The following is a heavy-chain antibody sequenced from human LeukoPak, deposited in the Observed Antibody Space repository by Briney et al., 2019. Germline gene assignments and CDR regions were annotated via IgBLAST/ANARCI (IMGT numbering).Heavy chain of an antibody. D-gene: IGHD3-22*01. J-gene: IGHJ4*02. Sequence: PSETLSLTCTVSGGSISSYYWSWIRQPPGKGLEWIGYIYYSGSTNYNPSPKSRVTISVDTSKNQFSLKLSSVTAADTAVYYCARVGYDSSGYVGTYYFDYWGQGTLVTVSS. CDR1: GGSISSYY. CDR2: IYYSGST. CDR3: ARVGYDSSGYVGTYYFDY. V-gene: IGHV4-59*01.